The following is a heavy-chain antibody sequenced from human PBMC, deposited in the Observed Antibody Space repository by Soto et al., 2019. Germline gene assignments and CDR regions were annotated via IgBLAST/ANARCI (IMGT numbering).Heavy chain of an antibody. D-gene: IGHD3-22*01. CDR3: ARGGYYYDSSRYYYDY. J-gene: IGHJ4*02. CDR2: IGTAGDT. V-gene: IGHV3-13*04. CDR1: GLTFSSYD. Sequence: GGSLRLSCAASGLTFSSYDMHWVRQTTGKGLEWVSAIGTAGDTYYPGSVKGRFTISRENAKNSLYLQMNSLRAGDTAVYYCARGGYYYDSSRYYYDYWGQGTLVTVSS.